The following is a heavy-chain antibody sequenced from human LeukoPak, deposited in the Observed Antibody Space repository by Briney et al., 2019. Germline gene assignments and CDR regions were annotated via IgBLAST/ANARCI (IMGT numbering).Heavy chain of an antibody. V-gene: IGHV3-66*01. CDR1: GFTVSSNY. CDR3: ARDYNYYHSSGYWYYFDY. J-gene: IGHJ4*02. D-gene: IGHD3-22*01. CDR2: IYSDGST. Sequence: GGSLRLSCAASGFTVSSNYMSWVRQAPGKGLEWVSVIYSDGSTYYSDSVKGRFTISRDNSKNTLYLQINSLRAEDTAVYYCARDYNYYHSSGYWYYFDYWGQGTLVTVSS.